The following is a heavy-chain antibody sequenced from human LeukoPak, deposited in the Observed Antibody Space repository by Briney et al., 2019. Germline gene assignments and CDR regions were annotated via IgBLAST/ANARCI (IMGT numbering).Heavy chain of an antibody. CDR3: AKDWVIVVGNSDY. Sequence: PGGSLRLSCAASGFTFGSYAMSWVRQAPGKGLEWVSAISGSGGSTYYADSVKGRFTISRDNSKNTLYLQMNSLRAEDTAVYYCAKDWVIVVGNSDYWGQGTLVTVSS. CDR1: GFTFGSYA. CDR2: ISGSGGST. V-gene: IGHV3-23*01. D-gene: IGHD3-22*01. J-gene: IGHJ4*02.